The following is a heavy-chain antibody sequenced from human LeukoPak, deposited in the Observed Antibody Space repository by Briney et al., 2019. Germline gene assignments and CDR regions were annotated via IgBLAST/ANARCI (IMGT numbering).Heavy chain of an antibody. Sequence: ASVTVSFTASGYTFTIYGISWVRQAPGQGLEWMGWISAYNGTTNYAHKLQGRVTMTTDTSTSTAYMELRSLRSDDTAVYYCARVEFGQLAGDYWGQGTLVTVSS. CDR1: GYTFTIYG. J-gene: IGHJ4*02. D-gene: IGHD6-6*01. CDR3: ARVEFGQLAGDY. V-gene: IGHV1-18*01. CDR2: ISAYNGTT.